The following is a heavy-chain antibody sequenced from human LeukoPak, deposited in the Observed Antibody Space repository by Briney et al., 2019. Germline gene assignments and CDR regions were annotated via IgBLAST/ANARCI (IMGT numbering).Heavy chain of an antibody. CDR3: AKDLGAGWGDY. Sequence: GGSLRLSCAASGFTFSNAWMSWVRQAPGKGLEWVSAISGSGGSTYYADSVKGRFTISRDNSKNTLYLQMNSLRAEDTAVYYCAKDLGAGWGDYWGQGTLVTVSS. J-gene: IGHJ4*02. CDR1: GFTFSNAW. D-gene: IGHD7-27*01. V-gene: IGHV3-23*01. CDR2: ISGSGGST.